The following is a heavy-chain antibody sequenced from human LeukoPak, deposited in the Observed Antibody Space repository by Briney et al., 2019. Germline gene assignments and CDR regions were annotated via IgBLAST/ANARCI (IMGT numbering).Heavy chain of an antibody. Sequence: GASMKVSCKASGYTLTNYYIHWVRQAPGQGLEWMGIINPSDGSTTSAQKFQGRLTMTRDTSTSSVYMELSSLSSEDTAVYYCARDLDSGYNYGLVYWGQGTLVTVSS. CDR3: ARDLDSGYNYGLVY. V-gene: IGHV1-46*01. CDR2: INPSDGST. J-gene: IGHJ4*02. CDR1: GYTLTNYY. D-gene: IGHD5-12*01.